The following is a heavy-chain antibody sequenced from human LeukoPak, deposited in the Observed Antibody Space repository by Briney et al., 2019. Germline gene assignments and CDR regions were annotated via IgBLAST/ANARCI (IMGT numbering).Heavy chain of an antibody. V-gene: IGHV4-59*11. J-gene: IGHJ5*02. CDR1: GGSISSHY. CDR2: IYYSGTT. CDR3: ARSSRDGYNSRRGWFDP. D-gene: IGHD5-24*01. Sequence: SETLSLTCTVSGGSISSHYWSWFRQTPGERPEWIAFIYYSGTTNYNPSLKGRVPISIDSSKNQFSLKLSSVTAADTAVYYCARSSRDGYNSRRGWFDPWGQGTLVTVSS.